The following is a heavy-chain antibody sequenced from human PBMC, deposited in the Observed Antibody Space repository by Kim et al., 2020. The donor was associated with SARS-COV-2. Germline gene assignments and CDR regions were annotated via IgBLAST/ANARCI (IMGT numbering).Heavy chain of an antibody. Sequence: YNPSHETRVTISVEPSKTQFSFKPSSVTAADTALYYCARSEYSYRLFFDYWGQGTLVTVSS. V-gene: IGHV4-59*01. D-gene: IGHD5-18*01. CDR3: ARSEYSYRLFFDY. J-gene: IGHJ4*02.